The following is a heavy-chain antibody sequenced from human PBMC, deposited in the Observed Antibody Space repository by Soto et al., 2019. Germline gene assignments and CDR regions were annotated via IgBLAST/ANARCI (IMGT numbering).Heavy chain of an antibody. CDR3: ARDRTGTTRRYYYYYGMDV. D-gene: IGHD1-7*01. V-gene: IGHV4-31*03. CDR1: GGSISSGGYY. J-gene: IGHJ6*02. CDR2: IYYSGST. Sequence: PSETLSLTCTVSGGSISSGGYYWSWIRQHPGKGLEWIGYIYYSGSTYYNPSLKSRVTISVDTSKNQFSLKLSSVTAADTAVYYCARDRTGTTRRYYYYYGMDVWGQGTTVTVSS.